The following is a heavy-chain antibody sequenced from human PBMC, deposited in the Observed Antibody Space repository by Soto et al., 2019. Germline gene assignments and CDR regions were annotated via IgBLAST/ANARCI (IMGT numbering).Heavy chain of an antibody. Sequence: PGGSLRLSCAASGFTFSSHAMRWVRQAPGKGLEWVSAISGSGGSTYYADSVKGRFTISRDNSKNTLYLQMNSLRAEDTAVHYCAKDRYDSNIAAAGTLFDYWGQGTLVTVSS. D-gene: IGHD6-13*01. CDR3: AKDRYDSNIAAAGTLFDY. CDR2: ISGSGGST. J-gene: IGHJ4*02. V-gene: IGHV3-23*01. CDR1: GFTFSSHA.